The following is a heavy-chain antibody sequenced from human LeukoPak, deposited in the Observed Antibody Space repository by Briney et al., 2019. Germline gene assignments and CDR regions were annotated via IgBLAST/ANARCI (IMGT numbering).Heavy chain of an antibody. Sequence: SETLSLTCTVSGGSISSGGYYWSWIRQPPGKGLEWIGYIYHSGSTYYNPSLKSRVTISVDTSKNQFSLKLSSVTAADTAVYYCARGLSSSWSPSAFDIWGQGTMVTVSS. CDR3: ARGLSSSWSPSAFDI. J-gene: IGHJ3*02. V-gene: IGHV4-30-2*01. D-gene: IGHD6-13*01. CDR1: GGSISSGGYY. CDR2: IYHSGST.